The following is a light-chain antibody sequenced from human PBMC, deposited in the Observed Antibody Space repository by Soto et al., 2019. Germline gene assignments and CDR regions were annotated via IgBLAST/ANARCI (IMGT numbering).Light chain of an antibody. Sequence: FGLTHSPGTLSLSPGEIATLSCRASQSVSSKLAWYQQKPGQAPRLLIYGASTRATGIPARFSGSGSGTEFTLIISSLQSEDSAVYYCQQYNSWLWTFGQGTKVDIK. CDR3: QQYNSWLWT. CDR1: QSVSSK. V-gene: IGKV3-15*01. CDR2: GAS. J-gene: IGKJ1*01.